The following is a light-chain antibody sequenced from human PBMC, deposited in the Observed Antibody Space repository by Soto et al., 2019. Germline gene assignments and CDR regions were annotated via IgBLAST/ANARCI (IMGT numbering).Light chain of an antibody. CDR3: AVWDDSLSGREV. V-gene: IGLV1-47*01. CDR1: SSNIGSNY. CDR2: KNN. J-gene: IGLJ2*01. Sequence: QSVLTQPPSVSGTPGQRVTISCSGSSSNIGSNYVYWYQQVPGTTPKLLIYKNNQRPSGVPERFSGSKSGTSASLAISGLRSEDEADYYCAVWDDSLSGREVFGGGTKLTVL.